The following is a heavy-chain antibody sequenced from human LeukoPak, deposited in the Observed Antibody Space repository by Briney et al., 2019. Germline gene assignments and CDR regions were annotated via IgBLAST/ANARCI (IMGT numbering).Heavy chain of an antibody. CDR1: GFTFSSYA. V-gene: IGHV3-30-3*01. Sequence: GGSLRLSCAASGFTFSSYAMHWVRQAPGKGLEWVAVISYDGSNKYYADSVKGRFTISRDNSKNTLYLQMNSLRAEDTAVYYCARSDYYGSGSYYYYYMDVWGKGTTVTVSS. D-gene: IGHD3-10*01. CDR2: ISYDGSNK. CDR3: ARSDYYGSGSYYYYYMDV. J-gene: IGHJ6*03.